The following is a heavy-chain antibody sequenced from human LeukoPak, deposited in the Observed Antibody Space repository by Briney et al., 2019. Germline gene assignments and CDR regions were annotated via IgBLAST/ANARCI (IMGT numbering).Heavy chain of an antibody. V-gene: IGHV4-59*01. CDR1: GGSISGYH. CDR2: IYYSGSS. J-gene: IGHJ6*03. Sequence: SETLSLTCNVSGGSISGYHWSSIRQPPGKGLEWLGYIYYSGSSNYNPSLKSRVTISADTSKNQFSLKLSSVTAADTAVYYCARVPRSYYYYYYMDVWGKGTTVTVSS. CDR3: ARVPRSYYYYYYMDV.